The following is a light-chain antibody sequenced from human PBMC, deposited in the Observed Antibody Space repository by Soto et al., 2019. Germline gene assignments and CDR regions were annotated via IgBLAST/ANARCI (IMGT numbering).Light chain of an antibody. CDR3: QQYGSSLFT. Sequence: EIVLTQSPGTLSLSPGERATLSCRASQSVSSSYLAWYHQKPCQAPRLLIYGASSRATGIPDRFSGSGSGTDVTLTISRLEPEDFAVYYCQQYGSSLFTFGPGTKVDIK. CDR2: GAS. J-gene: IGKJ3*01. V-gene: IGKV3-20*01. CDR1: QSVSSSY.